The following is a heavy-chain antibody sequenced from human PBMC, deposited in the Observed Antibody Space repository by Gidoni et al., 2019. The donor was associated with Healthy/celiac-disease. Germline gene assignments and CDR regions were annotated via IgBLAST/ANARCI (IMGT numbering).Heavy chain of an antibody. CDR1: GFTFSSYS. Sequence: EVQLVESGGGLVKPGGSLRLSCAASGFTFSSYSLNWVRQAPGKGLEWVSSISSSSSYIYYADSVKGRFTISRDNAKNSLYLQMNSLRAEDTAVYYCARDADYYDSSGYSASSFDYWGQGTLVTVSS. D-gene: IGHD3-22*01. V-gene: IGHV3-21*01. CDR3: ARDADYYDSSGYSASSFDY. J-gene: IGHJ4*02. CDR2: ISSSSSYI.